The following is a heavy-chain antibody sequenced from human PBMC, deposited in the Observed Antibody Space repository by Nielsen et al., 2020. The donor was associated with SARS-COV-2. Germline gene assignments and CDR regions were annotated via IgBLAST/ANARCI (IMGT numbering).Heavy chain of an antibody. J-gene: IGHJ4*02. Sequence: SETLSLTCAVSGDSINSSNWWSWVRQPPGKGLEWIGEIYHSGRINYNPSLKSRVAISMEKSKNQFSLKLSSVTAADTAVYYCARGFDYWGQGTLVTVSS. CDR2: IYHSGRI. CDR1: GDSINSSNW. V-gene: IGHV4-4*02. CDR3: ARGFDY.